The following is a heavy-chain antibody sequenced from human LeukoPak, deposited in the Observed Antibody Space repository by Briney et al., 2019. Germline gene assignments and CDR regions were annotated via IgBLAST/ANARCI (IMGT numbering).Heavy chain of an antibody. V-gene: IGHV3-30*04. Sequence: ERALRLSCAASGFTFSSYAMHRVRQAPGKGLERVAVISYDGSNKYYADSVKGRFTISRDNSKNTLYLQMNSLRAEDTAVYYCATGGYSSGWYQSGSVQKPYYFDYWGQGTLVTVSS. CDR1: GFTFSSYA. D-gene: IGHD6-19*01. CDR3: ATGGYSSGWYQSGSVQKPYYFDY. CDR2: ISYDGSNK. J-gene: IGHJ4*02.